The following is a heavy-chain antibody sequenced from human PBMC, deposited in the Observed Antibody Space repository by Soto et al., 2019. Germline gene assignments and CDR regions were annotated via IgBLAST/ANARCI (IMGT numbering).Heavy chain of an antibody. Sequence: QVQLVESGGGVVQPGRSLRLSCAASGFTFSSYGMHWVRQAPGKGLEWVAVIWYDGSNKYYADSVKGRFTISRDNSKNTLYLQMNSLRAEDTAVYYCARDDQWSTDAFDIWGQGTMVTVSS. CDR1: GFTFSSYG. D-gene: IGHD2-8*01. CDR3: ARDDQWSTDAFDI. V-gene: IGHV3-33*01. CDR2: IWYDGSNK. J-gene: IGHJ3*02.